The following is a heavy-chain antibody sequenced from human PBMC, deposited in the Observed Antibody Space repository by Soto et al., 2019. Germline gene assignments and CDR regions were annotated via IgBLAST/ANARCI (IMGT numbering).Heavy chain of an antibody. D-gene: IGHD3-3*01. CDR3: ARSSGGNFGIIIEGSNWFDP. V-gene: IGHV1-46*01. Sequence: ASVKVSCKAPGDTFTSYYLNWVRQAPGQGLEWMGVINPHGGSTKYAQKFQGRITMTRDTSRSTVYMELSSLRSDDTAIYYWARSSGGNFGIIIEGSNWFDPWGQGTLVTVSS. CDR1: GDTFTSYY. J-gene: IGHJ5*02. CDR2: INPHGGST.